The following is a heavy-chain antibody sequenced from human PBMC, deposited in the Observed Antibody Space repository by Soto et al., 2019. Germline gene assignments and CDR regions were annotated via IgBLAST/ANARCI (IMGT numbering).Heavy chain of an antibody. J-gene: IGHJ4*02. CDR3: ARETEKMVRGVIITSSFDY. V-gene: IGHV6-1*01. D-gene: IGHD3-10*01. CDR2: TYYRSKWYN. CDR1: GDSVSSNSAA. Sequence: PSQTLSLTCVISGDSVSSNSAAWNWIRQSPSRGLEWLGRTYYRSKWYNDYAVSVKSRITINPDTSKNQFSLQLNSVTPEDTAVYYCARETEKMVRGVIITSSFDYWGQGTLVTVS.